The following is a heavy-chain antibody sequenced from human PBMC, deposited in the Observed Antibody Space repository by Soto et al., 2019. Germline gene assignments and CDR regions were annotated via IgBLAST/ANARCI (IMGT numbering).Heavy chain of an antibody. D-gene: IGHD3-9*01. J-gene: IGHJ4*02. CDR2: ISPKSGGT. CDR3: ARPPGYISDWYYFDL. V-gene: IGHV1-2*02. Sequence: RASVKVSCKASGYSFIDYYIHWVRQAPGQGFEWMGRISPKSGGTNYAQKFEGRVTMTWDTPLNTAYMELSSLISDDTAVYYCARPPGYISDWYYFDLWGQGTLVTVSS. CDR1: GYSFIDYY.